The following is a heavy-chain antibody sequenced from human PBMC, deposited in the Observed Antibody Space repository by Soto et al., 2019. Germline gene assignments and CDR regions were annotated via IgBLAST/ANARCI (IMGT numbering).Heavy chain of an antibody. CDR3: AKDRLYSSSSCAPGDAFDI. J-gene: IGHJ3*02. D-gene: IGHD6-6*01. CDR2: ISWNSVSI. V-gene: IGHV3-9*01. Sequence: EVQLVESGGGLVQPGRSLRLSCAASGFTFDDYAMHWVRQAPGKGLEWVSGISWNSVSIGYADSVKGRFTISRDNAKNSLYLQMNSLRAEDTALYYCAKDRLYSSSSCAPGDAFDIWGQGKMVTVSS. CDR1: GFTFDDYA.